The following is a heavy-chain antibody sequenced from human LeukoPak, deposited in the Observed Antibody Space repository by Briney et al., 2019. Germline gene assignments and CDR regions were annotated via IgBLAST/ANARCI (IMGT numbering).Heavy chain of an antibody. V-gene: IGHV4-34*01. D-gene: IGHD3-10*02. Sequence: SETLSLTCAVYGGSFSGYYWSWIRQPPGKGLEWIGEINHSGSTNYNPSLKSRVTISVDTSKNQFSLKLSSVTAADTAVYYCARDVSEAYFDYWGQGTLVTVSS. CDR3: ARDVSEAYFDY. CDR1: GGSFSGYY. J-gene: IGHJ4*02. CDR2: INHSGST.